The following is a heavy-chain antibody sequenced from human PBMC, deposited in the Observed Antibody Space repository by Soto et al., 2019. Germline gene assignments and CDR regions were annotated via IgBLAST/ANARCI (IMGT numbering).Heavy chain of an antibody. CDR1: GGSISSSSYY. CDR3: ARHHCTNGVCPSGYFDY. J-gene: IGHJ4*02. Sequence: SETLSLTCTVSGGSISSSSYYWGWIRQPPGKGLEWIGSIYYSGSTYYNPSLKSRVTISVDTSKNQFSLKLSSVTAADTAVYYCARHHCTNGVCPSGYFDYWGQGTLVTVSS. D-gene: IGHD2-8*01. CDR2: IYYSGST. V-gene: IGHV4-39*01.